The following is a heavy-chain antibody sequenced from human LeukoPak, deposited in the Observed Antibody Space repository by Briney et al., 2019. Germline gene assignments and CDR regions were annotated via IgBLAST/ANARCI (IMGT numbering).Heavy chain of an antibody. V-gene: IGHV1-8*01. Sequence: GASVKVSCKASGYTFTSYDINWVRQATGQGLEWMGWMNPNSGNTGYAQKFQGRVTMTRNTSISTAYMELSSLRSEDTAVYYCASYDSSGNDAFDIWGQGTMVTVSS. CDR2: MNPNSGNT. CDR1: GYTFTSYD. J-gene: IGHJ3*02. CDR3: ASYDSSGNDAFDI. D-gene: IGHD3-22*01.